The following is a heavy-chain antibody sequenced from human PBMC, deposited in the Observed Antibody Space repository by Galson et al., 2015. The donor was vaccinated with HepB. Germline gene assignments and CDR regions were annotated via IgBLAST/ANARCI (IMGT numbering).Heavy chain of an antibody. Sequence: SLRLSCAASGFTFNGYGMHWVRQAPGKGLEWVAVIWSDGSQKYYADSVKGRFSISRDNSKNTLYLQMNSLRAEDTAVYYCAKDQGRSGWYWYYGMDVWGQGTTVTVSS. CDR2: IWSDGSQK. CDR1: GFTFNGYG. V-gene: IGHV3-30*18. CDR3: AKDQGRSGWYWYYGMDV. J-gene: IGHJ6*02. D-gene: IGHD6-19*01.